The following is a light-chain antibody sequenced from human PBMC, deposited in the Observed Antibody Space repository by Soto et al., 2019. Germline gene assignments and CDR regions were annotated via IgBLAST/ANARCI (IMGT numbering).Light chain of an antibody. J-gene: IGKJ1*01. Sequence: AIQLTQSPSSLSAFVGDRVTITCRASPDISSALAWYQQKPGRAPKLLIYDASKLQSGIPSRFSGSGYGTDFTLTISSLQTEEFATYSCPHYYNYPRTFGKGTKVDIK. CDR1: PDISSA. V-gene: IGKV1D-13*01. CDR3: PHYYNYPRT. CDR2: DAS.